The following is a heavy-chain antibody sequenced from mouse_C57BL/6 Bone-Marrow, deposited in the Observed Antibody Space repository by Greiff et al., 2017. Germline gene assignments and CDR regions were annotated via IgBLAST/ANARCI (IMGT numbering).Heavy chain of an antibody. D-gene: IGHD2-3*01. Sequence: EVKVVESGGGLVKPGGSLKLSCAASGFTFSSYAMSWVRQTPEKRLEWVATISDGGSYTYYPDNVKGRFTISRDNAKNNLYLQMSHLKSEDTAMYYCADGYYGYWGQGTTLTVSS. CDR1: GFTFSSYA. CDR3: ADGYYGY. CDR2: ISDGGSYT. J-gene: IGHJ2*01. V-gene: IGHV5-4*03.